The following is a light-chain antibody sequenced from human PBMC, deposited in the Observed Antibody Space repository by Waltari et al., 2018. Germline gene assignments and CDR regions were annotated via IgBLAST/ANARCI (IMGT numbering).Light chain of an antibody. CDR1: CSNIGRNT. CDR3: AAWDDSLNGWV. Sequence: QSVLTQPPSASGTPGQRVSISCSGRCSNIGRNTLNWYQQLPGTAPKLLIYSNDERPSGVPDRFSGSKSGTSASLAISGLQSEDEADYYCAAWDDSLNGWVFGGGTKLTVL. V-gene: IGLV1-44*01. J-gene: IGLJ3*02. CDR2: SND.